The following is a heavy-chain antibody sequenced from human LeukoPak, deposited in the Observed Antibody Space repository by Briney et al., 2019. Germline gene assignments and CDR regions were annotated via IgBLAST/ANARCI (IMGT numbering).Heavy chain of an antibody. Sequence: PGGSLRLSCAASGFTFDDYGMSWVRQAPGKGLEWDSGINWNGGSTGYADSVKGRFTISRDNAKNSLYLQMNSLRAEDTALYHCARGRELLLFDYWGQGTLVTVSS. J-gene: IGHJ4*02. CDR3: ARGRELLLFDY. V-gene: IGHV3-20*01. D-gene: IGHD1-26*01. CDR1: GFTFDDYG. CDR2: INWNGGST.